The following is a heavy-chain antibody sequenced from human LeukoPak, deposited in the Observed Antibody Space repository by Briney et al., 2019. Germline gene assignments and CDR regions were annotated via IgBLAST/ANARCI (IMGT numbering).Heavy chain of an antibody. D-gene: IGHD5-18*01. CDR1: GYSFTSYW. CDR3: ARRYSYGSLRAFDI. V-gene: IGHV5-51*01. J-gene: IGHJ3*02. Sequence: SGESLQISCKASGYSFTSYWIAWVRQMPGKGLEWMGIIYPGDSEIRYSPSFQGQVTISADKSISTAYLQWSSLKASDTAMYYCARRYSYGSLRAFDIWGQGTMVTVS. CDR2: IYPGDSEI.